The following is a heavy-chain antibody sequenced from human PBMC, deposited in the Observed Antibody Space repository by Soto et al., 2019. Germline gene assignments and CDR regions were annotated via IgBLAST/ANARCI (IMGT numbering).Heavy chain of an antibody. CDR2: IKEDGNEE. J-gene: IGHJ4*03. V-gene: IGHV3-7*01. CDR3: ARDLTPETLSSYCDANDR. CDR1: GFSISNYW. Sequence: EVQLVESGGGLVQPGGSLRLSCAASGFSISNYWMTWVRQAPGKGLEWVANIKEDGNEEYYVDSVKGPFTITTDNAKNSLYLQMNRLRAEDTAVYYWARDLTPETLSSYCDANDRWGQGKLVPVSS. D-gene: IGHD4-17*01.